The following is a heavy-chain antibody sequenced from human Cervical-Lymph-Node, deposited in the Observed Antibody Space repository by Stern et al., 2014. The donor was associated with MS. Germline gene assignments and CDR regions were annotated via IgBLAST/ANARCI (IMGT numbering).Heavy chain of an antibody. V-gene: IGHV1-2*02. D-gene: IGHD4-11*01. CDR2: INPDNGYT. CDR1: GYTFTDYY. CDR3: ARQYYGMDV. J-gene: IGHJ6*02. Sequence: QVQLVQSGAEMKKPGASVKVSCKASGYTFTDYYMHWVRQAPGQGLEWMGWINPDNGYTDSVQKFQGRVTMTRDTSISTAYMELSRLSSDDAAMYYCARQYYGMDVWGQGTTVTVSS.